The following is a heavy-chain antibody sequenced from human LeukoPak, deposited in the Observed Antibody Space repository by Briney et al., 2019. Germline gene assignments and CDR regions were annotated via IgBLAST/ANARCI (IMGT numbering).Heavy chain of an antibody. V-gene: IGHV1-24*01. J-gene: IGHJ4*02. CDR3: AAPTRYCSSTSCYVFDY. Sequence: GASVKVSCKVSGYTLTELSMHWVRQAPGKGLEWMGGFNPEDGETIYAQKFQGRFTMTEDTSTDTAYMELSSLRSEDTAVYYCAAPTRYCSSTSCYVFDYWGQGTLVTVSS. D-gene: IGHD2-2*01. CDR2: FNPEDGET. CDR1: GYTLTELS.